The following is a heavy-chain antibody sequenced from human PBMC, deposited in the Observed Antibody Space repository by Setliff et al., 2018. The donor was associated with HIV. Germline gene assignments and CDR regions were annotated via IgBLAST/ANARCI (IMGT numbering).Heavy chain of an antibody. Sequence: ASVKVSCKASGYTFSNYGISWVRQAPGQGLEWMGWISPYNGNTNYVQKLQGRVTLTTDTSTNTAYMELRSLRSDDTAVYYCTTFNCYDSSGHYGDYYFDNWGQGTLVTVSS. D-gene: IGHD3-22*01. CDR3: TTFNCYDSSGHYGDYYFDN. J-gene: IGHJ4*02. CDR1: GYTFSNYG. CDR2: ISPYNGNT. V-gene: IGHV1-18*01.